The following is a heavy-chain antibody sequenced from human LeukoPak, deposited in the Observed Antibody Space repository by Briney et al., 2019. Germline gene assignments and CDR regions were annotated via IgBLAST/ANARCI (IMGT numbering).Heavy chain of an antibody. CDR3: AKLGGHPLHNYYVGV. J-gene: IGHJ6*03. Sequence: GGSLRLSCAASGFTFSSYAMSWVRQAPGKGLEWVSGIDSGYSTYYANSVKGRFTISRDNSNNTLYLQMNSLRAEDTAVYYCAKLGGHPLHNYYVGVWGKGTRSPSP. CDR2: IDSGYST. D-gene: IGHD3-16*01. CDR1: GFTFSSYA. V-gene: IGHV3-23*01.